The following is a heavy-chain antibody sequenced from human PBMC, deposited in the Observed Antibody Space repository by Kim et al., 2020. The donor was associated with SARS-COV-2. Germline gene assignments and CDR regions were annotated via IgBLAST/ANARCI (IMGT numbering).Heavy chain of an antibody. J-gene: IGHJ3*02. D-gene: IGHD4-17*01. V-gene: IGHV3-23*01. CDR3: AKGDTTVTIFDAFEI. Sequence: DSVKGRFTISRDNPKNTLYLQMNSLRAEDTAIYYCAKGDTTVTIFDAFEIWGQGTVVTVSS.